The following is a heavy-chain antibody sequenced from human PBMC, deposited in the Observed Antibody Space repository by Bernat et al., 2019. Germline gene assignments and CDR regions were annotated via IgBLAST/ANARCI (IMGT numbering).Heavy chain of an antibody. CDR3: TRPYCSGGSCYTVYYFDY. J-gene: IGHJ4*02. V-gene: IGHV3-49*03. CDR1: GFTFGDYA. D-gene: IGHD2-15*01. CDR2: IRSKAYGGTT. Sequence: EVQLVESGGGLVQPGRSLRLSCTASGFTFGDYAMSWFRQAPGKGLEWVGFIRSKAYGGTTEYDASVKDRFTISRDDSKSIAYLQMNGLKTEDTAVYYCTRPYCSGGSCYTVYYFDYWGQGTLVTVSS.